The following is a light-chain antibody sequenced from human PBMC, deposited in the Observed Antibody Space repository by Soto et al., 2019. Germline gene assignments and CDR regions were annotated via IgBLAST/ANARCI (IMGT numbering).Light chain of an antibody. V-gene: IGLV2-23*01. Sequence: QSVLTQPASVSRSPGQSITISCTGTSSDVGSYNLVSWYQQHPGKAPKLMIYEDNKRPSGVSNRFSGSKSGNTASLTISGLQAEDEAHYYCCSYAPISTVVFGGGTKLTVL. J-gene: IGLJ3*02. CDR1: SSDVGSYNL. CDR3: CSYAPISTVV. CDR2: EDN.